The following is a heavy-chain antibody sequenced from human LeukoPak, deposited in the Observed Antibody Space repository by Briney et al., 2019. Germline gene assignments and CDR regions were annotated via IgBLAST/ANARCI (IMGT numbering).Heavy chain of an antibody. CDR3: ARLASSSWPLYYYYGMDV. J-gene: IGHJ6*02. CDR1: GYTFTSYD. Sequence: ASVKVSCKASGYTFTSYDINWVRQATGQGLEWMGGMNPNNGNTGYAQKFQGRVTMTRSTSISTAYMELSSLRSEDTAVYYCARLASSSWPLYYYYGMDVWGQGTTVTVSS. V-gene: IGHV1-8*01. CDR2: MNPNNGNT. D-gene: IGHD6-13*01.